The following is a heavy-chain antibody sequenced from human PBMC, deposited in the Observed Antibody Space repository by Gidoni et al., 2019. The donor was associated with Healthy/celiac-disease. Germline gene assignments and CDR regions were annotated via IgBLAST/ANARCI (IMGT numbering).Heavy chain of an antibody. V-gene: IGHV4-59*01. CDR2: IYYSGST. CDR1: GGSISSYY. CDR3: ARGGTTRGFYYYYGMDV. J-gene: IGHJ6*02. Sequence: QVQLQESGPGLVKPSETLSLTCTVSGGSISSYYWSWIRQPPGKGLEWIGYIYYSGSTNYNPSLKSRVTISVDTSKNQFSLKLSSVTAADTAVYYCARGGTTRGFYYYYGMDVWGQGTTVTVSS. D-gene: IGHD4-4*01.